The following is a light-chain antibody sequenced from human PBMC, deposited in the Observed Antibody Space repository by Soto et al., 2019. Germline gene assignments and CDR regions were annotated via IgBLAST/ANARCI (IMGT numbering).Light chain of an antibody. CDR1: QTISGW. Sequence: DIQMTPSPSTLSASVVDTVTITCRASQTISGWLAWYQQRPGKAPNLLIFDASTLESGVPSRFSGSGSGTTFTLTISSLQSDDFATYYCQQANSFPITFGQGTRLEIK. CDR2: DAS. J-gene: IGKJ5*01. V-gene: IGKV1-5*01. CDR3: QQANSFPIT.